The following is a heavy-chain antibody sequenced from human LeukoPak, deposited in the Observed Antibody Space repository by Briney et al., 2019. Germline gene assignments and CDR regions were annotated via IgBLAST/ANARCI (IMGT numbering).Heavy chain of an antibody. CDR2: INHSGST. CDR3: AREREGYFDL. CDR1: VGSFSGYY. V-gene: IGHV4-34*01. Sequence: SETLSLTCAVYVGSFSGYYWSWIRQPPGKGLEWIGEINHSGSTNYNPSLKSRVTMSVVTSKNQFSLKVTSVTAADTAMYFCAREREGYFDLWGRGTLVTVSS. J-gene: IGHJ2*01.